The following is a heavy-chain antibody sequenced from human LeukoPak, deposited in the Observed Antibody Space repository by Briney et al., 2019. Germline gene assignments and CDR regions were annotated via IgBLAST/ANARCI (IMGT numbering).Heavy chain of an antibody. CDR3: ARTGGYNYGPGDY. CDR2: IDPYDSNT. J-gene: IGHJ4*02. Sequence: GGSLRISCKASEYTFTAYWNSWGRQMPGKGLEGMGKIDPYDSNTNYSPSFQGHVTISADRSISTAYLQWSSVKDSDTAMYFCARTGGYNYGPGDYWGQRTLDTVSS. D-gene: IGHD5-18*01. CDR1: EYTFTAYW. V-gene: IGHV5-10-1*01.